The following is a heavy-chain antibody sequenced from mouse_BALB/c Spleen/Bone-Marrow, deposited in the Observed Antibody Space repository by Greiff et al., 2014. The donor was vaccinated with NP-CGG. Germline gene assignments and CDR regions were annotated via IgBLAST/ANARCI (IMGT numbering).Heavy chain of an antibody. J-gene: IGHJ1*01. V-gene: IGHV1-4*01. D-gene: IGHD2-4*01. CDR3: ARGLRDWYFDV. CDR2: INPNTDYT. CDR1: GYTFTTYW. Sequence: VKLQESGPELATPGASVKMPCKASGYTFTTYWMHWIKQRPGQGLEWIGSINPNTDYTDYNQKFKDKATLTADKSSITAYMQLSSLTSEDSAVYYCARGLRDWYFDVWGAGTTVTVSS.